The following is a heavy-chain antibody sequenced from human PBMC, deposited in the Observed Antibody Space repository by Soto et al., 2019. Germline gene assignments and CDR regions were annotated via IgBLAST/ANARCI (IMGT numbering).Heavy chain of an antibody. CDR3: ARDLYDYGGDSAYNWFDP. Sequence: SVKVSCKASGFTFTSSAVQWVRQARGQRLEWIGWIVVGSGNTNYAQKFQERVTITRDMSTSTAYMELSSLRSEDTAVYYCARDLYDYGGDSAYNWFDPWGQGTLVTVSS. CDR1: GFTFTSSA. J-gene: IGHJ5*02. V-gene: IGHV1-58*01. D-gene: IGHD4-17*01. CDR2: IVVGSGNT.